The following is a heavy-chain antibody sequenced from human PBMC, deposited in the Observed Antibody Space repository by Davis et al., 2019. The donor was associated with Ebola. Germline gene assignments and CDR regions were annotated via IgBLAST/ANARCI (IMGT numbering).Heavy chain of an antibody. D-gene: IGHD3-22*01. J-gene: IGHJ6*03. V-gene: IGHV4-31*03. Sequence: PSETLSLTCTVSGGSISRGGSYWTWIRQHPGKGLEWIGYIYYSGSTYYKPSLKSRVTISLETSKNQFSLDLYSVTAADTAVYYCARDLRYDSSGYEYNFYMDVWGKGTTVPLS. CDR1: GGSISRGGSY. CDR3: ARDLRYDSSGYEYNFYMDV. CDR2: IYYSGST.